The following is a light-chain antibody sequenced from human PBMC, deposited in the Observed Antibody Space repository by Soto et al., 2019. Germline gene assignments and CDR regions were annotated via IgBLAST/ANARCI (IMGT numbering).Light chain of an antibody. J-gene: IGKJ5*01. CDR3: QEYDGAPIT. CDR2: DAS. CDR1: QSIRSER. V-gene: IGKV3-20*01. Sequence: EIVLTQSPDTLSLSPGERDTLSCRASQSIRSERLAWYQQKPGQAPRLVLFDASNRASGMPERFRGSGSGTDFTLTIARLEPEDFAVYDCQEYDGAPITFGLGTRLEIK.